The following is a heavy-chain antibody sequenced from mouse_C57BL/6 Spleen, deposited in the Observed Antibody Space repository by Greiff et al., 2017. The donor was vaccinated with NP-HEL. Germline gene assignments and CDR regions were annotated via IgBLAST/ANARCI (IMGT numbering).Heavy chain of an antibody. J-gene: IGHJ2*01. V-gene: IGHV1-52*01. CDR1: GYTFTSYW. CDR3: ARRREYDVYYVDYFDY. CDR2: IDPSDSET. Sequence: QVQLQQPGAELVRPGSSVKLSCKASGYTFTSYWMHWVKQRPIQGLEWIGNIDPSDSETHYTKKFKDKATLTVDKSSSTAYMQLSSLTSEDSAVYYCARRREYDVYYVDYFDYWGQGTTLTVSS. D-gene: IGHD2-3*01.